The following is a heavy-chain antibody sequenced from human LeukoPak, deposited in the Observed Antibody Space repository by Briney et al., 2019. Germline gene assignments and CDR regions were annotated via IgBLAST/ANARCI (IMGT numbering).Heavy chain of an antibody. Sequence: SGGSLRLSCAASGFTFSRYWMTWVRQAPGKGLEWLANIKEDGSDKYYVDSVEGRFTISRDNAKNSLYLQMNSLRAEDTAVYYCARDHAMAVAGLIDYWGQGTLVTVSS. CDR1: GFTFSRYW. D-gene: IGHD6-19*01. V-gene: IGHV3-7*01. CDR3: ARDHAMAVAGLIDY. J-gene: IGHJ4*02. CDR2: IKEDGSDK.